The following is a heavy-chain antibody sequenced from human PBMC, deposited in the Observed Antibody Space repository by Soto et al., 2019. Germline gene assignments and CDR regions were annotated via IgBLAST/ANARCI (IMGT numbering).Heavy chain of an antibody. CDR2: INYSGST. Sequence: TQSLTCTVSGASVDSAGYFWTWIRQRPGKGLEWIGHINYSGSTDHTPSLRSRLMVSIDTSKNQFSLKLNFVTAADTAIYYCARGTGLSYTYGIDDWGQGTLVTVSS. CDR3: ARGTGLSYTYGIDD. CDR1: GASVDSAGYF. V-gene: IGHV4-31*03. J-gene: IGHJ1*01. D-gene: IGHD5-18*01.